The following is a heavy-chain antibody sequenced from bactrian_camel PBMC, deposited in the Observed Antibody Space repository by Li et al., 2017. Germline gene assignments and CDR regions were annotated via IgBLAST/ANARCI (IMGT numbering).Heavy chain of an antibody. CDR2: IKRDGAI. CDR1: GFTRDDFV. Sequence: HVQLVESGGGSVRAGGSLKLSCTASGFTRDDFVVAWYRQPRGNECELVSTIKRDGAIDSRPAAAGRFTTYGRFSTSRDRPTQVFLQMNRLQPEDTAVYFCAAGRGFTDYLDKCPAENDYWGHGTQVTVS. J-gene: IGHJ4*01. CDR3: AAGRGFTDYLDKCPAENDY. V-gene: IGHV3S60*01. D-gene: IGHD8*01.